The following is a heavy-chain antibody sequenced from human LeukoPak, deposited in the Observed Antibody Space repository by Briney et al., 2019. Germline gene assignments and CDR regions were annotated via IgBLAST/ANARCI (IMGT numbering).Heavy chain of an antibody. D-gene: IGHD6-13*01. CDR1: GLTFSNYW. CDR3: ARDPAAAGTRRFDY. CDR2: IKQDGSEK. J-gene: IGHJ4*02. Sequence: GGSLRLSCAASGLTFSNYWMDWVRQAPGKGLEWVANIKQDGSEKNYVDSVKGRFIISRDNAKNSLYLQMNTLRADDTAVYYCARDPAAAGTRRFDYWGQGTLVTVSS. V-gene: IGHV3-7*03.